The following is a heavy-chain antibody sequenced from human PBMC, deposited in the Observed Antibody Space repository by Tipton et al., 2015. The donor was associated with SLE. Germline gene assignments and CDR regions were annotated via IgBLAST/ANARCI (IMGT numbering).Heavy chain of an antibody. D-gene: IGHD1-26*01. CDR2: VSGSNINT. J-gene: IGHJ4*02. CDR3: ARGSRIAGPSYFDY. Sequence: SLRLSCVASGFTFSDAWMSWVRQAPGKGLEWASSVSGSNINTDYADSVKGRFTISRDNSKNTLYLQMNSLRTEDTAIYYCARGSRIAGPSYFDYWGQGTLVTVSS. CDR1: GFTFSDAW. V-gene: IGHV3-23*01.